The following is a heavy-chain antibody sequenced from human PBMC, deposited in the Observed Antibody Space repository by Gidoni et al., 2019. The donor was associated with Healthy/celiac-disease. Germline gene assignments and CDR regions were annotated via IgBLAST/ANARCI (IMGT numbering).Heavy chain of an antibody. D-gene: IGHD3-16*02. CDR3: AKVGIGIRLGELSLHYFDY. Sequence: EVQLVESGGGLVQPGRSLRLSCAASGFTFDDYAMHWVRQAPGKGLEWVSGISWNSCSIGYADSVKGRFTISRDNAKNSLYLQMNSLRAEDTALYYCAKVGIGIRLGELSLHYFDYWGQGTLVTVSS. CDR1: GFTFDDYA. J-gene: IGHJ4*02. V-gene: IGHV3-9*01. CDR2: ISWNSCSI.